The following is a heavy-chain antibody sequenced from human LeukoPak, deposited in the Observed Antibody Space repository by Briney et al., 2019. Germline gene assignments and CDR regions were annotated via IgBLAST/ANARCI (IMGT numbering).Heavy chain of an antibody. CDR2: IYSGGST. CDR3: ARDLYESVTTPDH. CDR1: GFTVSSNY. D-gene: IGHD4-17*01. V-gene: IGHV3-66*01. Sequence: GGSLRLSCAASGFTVSSNYMSWVRQAPGKGLEWVSVIYSGGSTYYADSVKGRFTISRDNSKNTLYLQMNSLRAEDTAVYYCARDLYESVTTPDHWGQGTLVTVSS. J-gene: IGHJ4*02.